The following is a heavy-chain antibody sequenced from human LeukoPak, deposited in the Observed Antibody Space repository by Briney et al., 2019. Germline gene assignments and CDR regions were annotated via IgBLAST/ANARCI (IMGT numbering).Heavy chain of an antibody. V-gene: IGHV1-69*13. D-gene: IGHD5-12*01. J-gene: IGHJ4*02. CDR3: AREGDIVATID. CDR2: IIPIFGTA. Sequence: ASVKVSCKASGGTFSSYAMSWVRQAPGQGLEWMGGIIPIFGTANYAQKFQGRVTITADESTSTAYMELSSLRSEDTAVYYCAREGDIVATIDWGQGTLVTVSS. CDR1: GGTFSSYA.